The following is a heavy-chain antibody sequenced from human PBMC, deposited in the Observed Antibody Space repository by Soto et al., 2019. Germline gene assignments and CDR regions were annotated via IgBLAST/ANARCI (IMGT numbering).Heavy chain of an antibody. CDR1: GYTFTSYG. D-gene: IGHD5-18*01. V-gene: IGHV1-18*01. CDR2: ISAYNGNT. Sequence: ASVKVSCKASGYTFTSYGISWVRQAPGQGLEWMGWISAYNGNTNYAQKLQGRVTMTTDTSTSTAYMELRSLRSDDTAVCYCARDQFDSYGPKGGLDYWGQGTLVTAPQ. CDR3: ARDQFDSYGPKGGLDY. J-gene: IGHJ4*02.